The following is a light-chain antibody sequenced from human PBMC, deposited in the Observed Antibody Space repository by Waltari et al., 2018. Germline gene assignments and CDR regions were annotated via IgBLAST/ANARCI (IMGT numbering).Light chain of an antibody. CDR2: DVS. Sequence: QSALTQPASVSGSPGPSITISCTGNRSAVRNYNSVSWYQQHPGKAPKLVIYDVSDRPSGISNRFSGSKSGSTASLTISGLQVEDEADYYCSSYISHNSRMFGGGTKLIVL. CDR3: SSYISHNSRM. CDR1: RSAVRNYNS. V-gene: IGLV2-14*03. J-gene: IGLJ3*02.